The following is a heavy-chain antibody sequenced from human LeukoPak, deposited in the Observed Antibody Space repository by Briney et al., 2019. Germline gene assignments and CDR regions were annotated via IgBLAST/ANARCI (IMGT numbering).Heavy chain of an antibody. V-gene: IGHV3-74*01. CDR3: ARHLTYGGWNS. J-gene: IGHJ4*02. Sequence: GGSLRLSCAASGFTFSRYWMQWVRQAPGKGLVWVSRINSDGSSASYADSVKGRFTISRDNAKNTLYLQMNSLRAEDTAVYYCARHLTYGGWNSWGQGTLVTVSS. D-gene: IGHD4-23*01. CDR2: INSDGSSA. CDR1: GFTFSRYW.